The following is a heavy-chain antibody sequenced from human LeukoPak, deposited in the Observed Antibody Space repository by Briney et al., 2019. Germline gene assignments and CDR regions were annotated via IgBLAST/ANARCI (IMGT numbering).Heavy chain of an antibody. J-gene: IGHJ4*02. D-gene: IGHD2-2*01. V-gene: IGHV3-23*01. CDR2: ISGSGGST. CDR1: GFTFSSYA. Sequence: GGSLRLSCAASGFTFSSYAMSWVRQAPGKGLEWVSAISGSGGSTYYADSVKGRFTISRDNSKNTLYLQMYSLRAEDTAVYYCAKRYCSSTSCYGYWGQGTLVTVSS. CDR3: AKRYCSSTSCYGY.